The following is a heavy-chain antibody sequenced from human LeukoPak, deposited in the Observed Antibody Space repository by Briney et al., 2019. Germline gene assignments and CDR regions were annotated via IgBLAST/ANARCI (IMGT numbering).Heavy chain of an antibody. CDR3: ATERFDGFDM. CDR2: IRGDGRFT. CDR1: GFTFTDYW. V-gene: IGHV3-74*01. J-gene: IGHJ3*02. D-gene: IGHD6-25*01. Sequence: RGSLRLSCVVSGFTFTDYWMSWVRRAPGKWLAYVSGIRGDGRFTSYADSVKGRFTISRDNAKNTLYLQMSSLRVEDTAVYYCATERFDGFDMWGQGTMVTVSS.